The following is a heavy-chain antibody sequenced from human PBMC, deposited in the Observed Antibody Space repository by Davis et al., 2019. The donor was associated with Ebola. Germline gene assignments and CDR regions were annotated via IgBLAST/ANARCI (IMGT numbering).Heavy chain of an antibody. CDR2: ISSSSTTK. CDR3: ARVPIVATIRADY. J-gene: IGHJ4*02. CDR1: GFTFSSYS. D-gene: IGHD5-12*01. Sequence: GGSLRLSCAASGFTFSSYSMNWVRQAPGRGLEWVSYISSSSTTKYYADSVKGRFTISRDNAKNSLYLQMNSLRDEDTAVYYCARVPIVATIRADYWGQGTLVTVSS. V-gene: IGHV3-48*02.